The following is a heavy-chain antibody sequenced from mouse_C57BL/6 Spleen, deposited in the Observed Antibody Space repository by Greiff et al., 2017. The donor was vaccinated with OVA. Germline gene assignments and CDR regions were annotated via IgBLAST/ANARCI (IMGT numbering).Heavy chain of an antibody. J-gene: IGHJ2*01. CDR3: ARGTMITTRGYCFAY. CDR2: INPNYVTT. V-gene: IGHV1-39*01. D-gene: IGHD2-4*01. Sequence: VQLQQSGPELVQPGASVKISCTASGYSFTDYNMNWVKQSKGKSLEWIGVINPNYVTTSYNQKLKGKGTLTVYQSSSTAYLQLNSLASEDSEIYNYARGTMITTRGYCFAYWGQGTTLTVSS. CDR1: GYSFTDYN.